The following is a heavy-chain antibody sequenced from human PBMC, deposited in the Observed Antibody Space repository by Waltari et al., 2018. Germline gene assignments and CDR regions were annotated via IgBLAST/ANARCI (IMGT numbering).Heavy chain of an antibody. V-gene: IGHV5-51*01. D-gene: IGHD3-16*01. CDR1: GYTFSDYW. CDR2: IYGGDSDT. CDR3: ARQKKIRKVGWFDP. Sequence: EVQLVQSGVEVRKSGESLQISCKASGYTFSDYWIGWLRQMPGKGLEWMGLIYGGDSDTRYNPSFQGHVTMSVDRSTSTAYLQWSALQASDSATYYCARQKKIRKVGWFDPWGQGTLVSVSS. J-gene: IGHJ5*02.